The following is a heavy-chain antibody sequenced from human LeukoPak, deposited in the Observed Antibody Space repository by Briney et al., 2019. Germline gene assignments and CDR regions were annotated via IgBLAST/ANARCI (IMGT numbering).Heavy chain of an antibody. V-gene: IGHV4-34*01. Sequence: PSGTLSLTCAVYGASFSAYYWSWIRQPPGKGLEWIGEINHSGSTNYNPSLKSRVTISVDTSKNQFSLKLSSVTAADTAVYYCARAIVAGTSLFDYWGQGTLVTVSS. CDR1: GASFSAYY. CDR3: ARAIVAGTSLFDY. CDR2: INHSGST. D-gene: IGHD6-19*01. J-gene: IGHJ4*02.